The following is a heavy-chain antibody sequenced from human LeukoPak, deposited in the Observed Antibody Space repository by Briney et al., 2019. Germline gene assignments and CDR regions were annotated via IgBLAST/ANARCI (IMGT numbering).Heavy chain of an antibody. J-gene: IGHJ3*02. D-gene: IGHD2/OR15-2a*01. CDR2: INPNSGGT. V-gene: IGHV1-2*02. CDR1: GYTFTGYY. CDR3: ATGRISGGAFDI. Sequence: ASVKVSCKASGYTFTGYYMHWVRQAPGQGLEWMGWINPNSGGTNYAQKFQGRVTMTRDTSISTAYMELSSLRSEDTAVYYCATGRISGGAFDIWGQGTMVTVSS.